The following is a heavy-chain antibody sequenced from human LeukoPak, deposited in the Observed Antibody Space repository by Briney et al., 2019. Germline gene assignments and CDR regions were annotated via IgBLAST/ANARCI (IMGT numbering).Heavy chain of an antibody. V-gene: IGHV3-48*01. CDR3: ARDGWFGDYNWFDP. CDR1: FTFXXXS. CDR2: ISSASNTI. D-gene: IGHD3-10*01. Sequence: FTFXXXSXXXVRXAPXKGXXXXLYISSASNTIYYAHSVKGRFTISRDNAKNSLYLQMNSLRAEDTAMYYCARDGWFGDYNWFDPWGQGTLVTVSS. J-gene: IGHJ5*02.